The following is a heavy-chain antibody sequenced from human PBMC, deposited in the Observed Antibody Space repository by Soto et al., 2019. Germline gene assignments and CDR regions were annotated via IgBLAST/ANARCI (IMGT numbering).Heavy chain of an antibody. CDR2: ISAYNGNT. D-gene: IGHD6-19*01. CDR3: ARDGGWHKRSYYYYGMDV. V-gene: IGHV1-18*01. J-gene: IGHJ6*02. Sequence: QGLEWMGWISAYNGNTNYAQKLQGRVTMTTDTSTSTAYMELRSLRSDDTAVYYCARDGGWHKRSYYYYGMDVWGQGTTVTVSS.